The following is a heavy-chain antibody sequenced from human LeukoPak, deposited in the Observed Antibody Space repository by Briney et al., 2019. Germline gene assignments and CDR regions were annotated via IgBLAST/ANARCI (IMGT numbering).Heavy chain of an antibody. CDR2: ISDYNGNT. V-gene: IGHV1-18*01. CDR1: GYTFIHYG. Sequence: ASVKVSCKASGYTFIHYGITWVRQAPGKGHEWIGWISDYNGNTNYAQKYQGRVTMTTDTSTRTAYMELRSLRSDDTAVYYCARVVRSDSFDYDYYYAMDVWGQGTTVTVSS. J-gene: IGHJ6*02. CDR3: ARVVRSDSFDYDYYYAMDV. D-gene: IGHD2-15*01.